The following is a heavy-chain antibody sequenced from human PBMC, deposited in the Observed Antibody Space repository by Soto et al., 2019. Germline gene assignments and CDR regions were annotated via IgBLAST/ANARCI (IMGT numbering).Heavy chain of an antibody. J-gene: IGHJ4*02. Sequence: QVQLVQSGAEVKKPGASVKVSCKASGYTFTSYGISWVRQAPGQRLEWMGWISAYNGNTNYAQKLQGRVTMTTDTSKRTAYMEVSSLRSVDTAVYYWTRMYDPGAFDYWGQGTLVTVSS. V-gene: IGHV1-18*01. CDR3: TRMYDPGAFDY. D-gene: IGHD2-8*01. CDR2: ISAYNGNT. CDR1: GYTFTSYG.